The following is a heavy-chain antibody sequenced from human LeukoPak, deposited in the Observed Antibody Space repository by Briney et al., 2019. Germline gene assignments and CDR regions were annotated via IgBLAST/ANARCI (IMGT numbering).Heavy chain of an antibody. CDR1: GFTFSRSA. J-gene: IGHJ5*02. CDR2: IGSNGGST. Sequence: GGSLRLSCSASGFTFSRSARHWVRQAPGKGLEYVSAIGSNGGSTYYADSVKGRFTISRDNSKNTLYLQMSSLRAEDTAVYHCVKDDSYYYDTSTYVAWGQGTLVTVSS. CDR3: VKDDSYYYDTSTYVA. D-gene: IGHD3-22*01. V-gene: IGHV3-64D*06.